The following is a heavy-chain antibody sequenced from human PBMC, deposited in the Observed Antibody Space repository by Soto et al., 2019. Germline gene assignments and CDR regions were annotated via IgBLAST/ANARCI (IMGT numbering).Heavy chain of an antibody. V-gene: IGHV1-2*02. Sequence: ASVKFSCKASGYTFTGYYMHWVRQAPGQGLEWIGWINPNSGGTNYAQKFQGRVTMTRDTSISTAYMELSRLRSDDTAVYYCARDSQAVFGVVPYPYYYYYGMDVWGQGTTVTVS. D-gene: IGHD3-3*01. CDR2: INPNSGGT. J-gene: IGHJ6*02. CDR1: GYTFTGYY. CDR3: ARDSQAVFGVVPYPYYYYYGMDV.